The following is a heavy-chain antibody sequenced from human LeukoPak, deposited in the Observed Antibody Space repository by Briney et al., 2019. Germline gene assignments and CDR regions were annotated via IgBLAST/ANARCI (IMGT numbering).Heavy chain of an antibody. CDR2: IGTAGDT. V-gene: IGHV3-13*01. Sequence: GGSLRLSCAASGFTFSSYDMHWVRQATGKGPEWVSAIGTAGDTYYPGSVKGRFTISRENAKNSLYLQMNSLRAGDTAVYYCARGIAAAGKRYYYYGMDVWGQGTTVTVSS. CDR3: ARGIAAAGKRYYYYGMDV. CDR1: GFTFSSYD. J-gene: IGHJ6*02. D-gene: IGHD6-13*01.